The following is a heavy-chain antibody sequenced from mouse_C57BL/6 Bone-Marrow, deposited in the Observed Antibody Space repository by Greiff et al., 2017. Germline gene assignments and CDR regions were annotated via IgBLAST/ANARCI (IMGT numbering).Heavy chain of an antibody. CDR1: GYTFTSYW. CDR2: IYPGSGST. J-gene: IGHJ3*01. V-gene: IGHV1-55*01. CDR3: ARSGYYGYDGAY. D-gene: IGHD2-2*01. Sequence: QVQLQQPGAELVKPGASVKMSCTASGYTFTSYWITWVKQRPGQGLEWIGDIYPGSGSTNYNEKFKSKATLTVNTSSSTAYMQLSSLTSEDSAVYYCARSGYYGYDGAYWGQGTLVTVSA.